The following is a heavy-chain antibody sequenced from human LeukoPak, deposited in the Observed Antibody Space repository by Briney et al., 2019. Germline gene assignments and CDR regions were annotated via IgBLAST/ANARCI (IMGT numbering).Heavy chain of an antibody. D-gene: IGHD3-22*01. Sequence: GGSLRPSCAASGFTFSTYSMDWVRRAPGKGPEWVSYISSSSSMIYYADSVKGRFTISRDNAKNSLYLQMNSLRAEDTAVYYCASHYYDSSGYYYYLYWGQGTLVTVSS. CDR1: GFTFSTYS. CDR3: ASHYYDSSGYYYYLY. J-gene: IGHJ4*02. V-gene: IGHV3-48*04. CDR2: ISSSSSMI.